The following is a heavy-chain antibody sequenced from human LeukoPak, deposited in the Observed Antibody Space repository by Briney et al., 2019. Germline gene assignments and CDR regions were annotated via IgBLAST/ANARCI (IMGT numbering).Heavy chain of an antibody. J-gene: IGHJ4*02. CDR2: IDWDDDK. V-gene: IGHV2-70*17. Sequence: SGPALVNPTQTLTLTCTFSGFSLSTSGMSVSWIRQPPGKALEWLARIDWDDDKFYSTSLKTRLTISKDTSKNQVVLIVTNMDPVDTATYYCARTLANWGLYFDYWGQGTLVTVSS. CDR3: ARTLANWGLYFDY. CDR1: GFSLSTSGMS. D-gene: IGHD7-27*01.